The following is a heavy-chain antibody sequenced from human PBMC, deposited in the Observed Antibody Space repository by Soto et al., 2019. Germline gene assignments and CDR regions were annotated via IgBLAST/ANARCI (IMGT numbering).Heavy chain of an antibody. CDR2: IYYSGSI. CDR3: TRHWDWGSLGY. CDR1: GGSIISDD. D-gene: IGHD3-16*01. J-gene: IGHJ4*02. V-gene: IGHV4-59*08. Sequence: PSETLSLTWTVAGGSIISDDGSWIRQPPGKGLEWIGFIYYSGSINYNPSFESRVAISVDTSKNQFSLNLTSVTAADTAVYYCTRHWDWGSLGYWGQGTLVTVSS.